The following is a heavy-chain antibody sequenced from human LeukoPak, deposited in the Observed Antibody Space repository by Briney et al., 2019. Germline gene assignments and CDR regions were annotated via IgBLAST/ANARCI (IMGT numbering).Heavy chain of an antibody. J-gene: IGHJ4*02. D-gene: IGHD3-22*01. V-gene: IGHV3-66*01. Sequence: GGSLRLSCAASGFTFDDYGMSWVRQAPGKGLEWVSVIYSGGSTYYADSVKGRFTISRDNSKNTLYLQMNSLRAEDTAVYYCASLPYYYDSSGQSDYWGQGTLVTVSS. CDR2: IYSGGST. CDR3: ASLPYYYDSSGQSDY. CDR1: GFTFDDYG.